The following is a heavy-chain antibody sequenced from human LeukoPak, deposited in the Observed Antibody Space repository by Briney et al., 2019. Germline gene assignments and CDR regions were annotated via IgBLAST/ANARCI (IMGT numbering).Heavy chain of an antibody. CDR3: ARGRLYYDSSGYCY. V-gene: IGHV3-11*01. Sequence: GGSLRLSCAASGFTFSDYYMGWIRQAPGKGLEWVSYISSSGSTIYYADSVKGRFTISRDNAKNSLYLQMNSLRAEDTAVYCCARGRLYYDSSGYCYWGQGTLVTVSS. CDR1: GFTFSDYY. CDR2: ISSSGSTI. D-gene: IGHD3-22*01. J-gene: IGHJ4*02.